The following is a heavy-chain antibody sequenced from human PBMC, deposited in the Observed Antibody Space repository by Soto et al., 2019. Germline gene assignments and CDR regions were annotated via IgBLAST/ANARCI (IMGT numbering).Heavy chain of an antibody. CDR3: ARDGAADYCDYYGMDV. Sequence: EVQLVESGGGLVQPGGSLRLSCAASGFTFSSYSMNWVRQAPGKGLDWVSYISSSSSTIYYADSVKGRFTISRDNAKNSLYLQMNRLRGEDSAVYYCARDGAADYCDYYGMDVWGRGTTVTVSS. D-gene: IGHD3-16*01. V-gene: IGHV3-48*01. CDR1: GFTFSSYS. J-gene: IGHJ6*02. CDR2: ISSSSSTI.